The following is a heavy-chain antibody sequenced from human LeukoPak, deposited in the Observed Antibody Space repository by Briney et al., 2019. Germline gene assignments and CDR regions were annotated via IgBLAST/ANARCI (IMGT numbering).Heavy chain of an antibody. CDR1: GCTFSSYA. CDR2: ISYDGSNT. V-gene: IGHV3-30-3*01. CDR3: ARPDRFLEWLLGNAFDI. D-gene: IGHD3-3*01. J-gene: IGHJ3*02. Sequence: GGSLRLSCAASGCTFSSYAMHWVRQAPGKGLEWVAVISYDGSNTYYADSVKGRFTISRDNSKNTLYLQMNSLRAEDTAVYHCARPDRFLEWLLGNAFDIWGQGTMVTVSS.